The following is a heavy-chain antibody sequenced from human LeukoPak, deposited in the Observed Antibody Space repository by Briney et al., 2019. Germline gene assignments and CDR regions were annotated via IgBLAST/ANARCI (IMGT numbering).Heavy chain of an antibody. V-gene: IGHV4-34*01. D-gene: IGHD3-10*01. Sequence: SETLPLTCAVYGGSFSGYYWSWIRQPPGKGLEWIGEINHSGSTNYNPSLKSRVTISVDTSKNQFSLKLSSVTAADTVVYYCASKPYSGGSGSYLNYWGQGTLVTVSS. CDR1: GGSFSGYY. CDR2: INHSGST. CDR3: ASKPYSGGSGSYLNY. J-gene: IGHJ4*02.